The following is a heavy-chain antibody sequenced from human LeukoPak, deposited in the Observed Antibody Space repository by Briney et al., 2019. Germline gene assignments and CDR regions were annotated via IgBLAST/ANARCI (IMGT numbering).Heavy chain of an antibody. CDR2: ISAYNGNT. CDR3: ARGEGYGDYVDWFDP. V-gene: IGHV1-18*01. Sequence: GASVKVSCKASGYTFTSYGISWVRQAPGQGLEWMGWISAYNGNTNYAQKLQGRVTMTRNTSISTAYMELSSLRSEDTAVYYCARGEGYGDYVDWFDPWGQGTLVTVSS. D-gene: IGHD4-17*01. J-gene: IGHJ5*02. CDR1: GYTFTSYG.